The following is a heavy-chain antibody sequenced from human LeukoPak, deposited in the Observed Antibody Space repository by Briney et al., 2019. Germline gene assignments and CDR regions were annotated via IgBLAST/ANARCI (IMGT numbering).Heavy chain of an antibody. Sequence: GGSLRLSCAASGFTFSSYGMHWIRQAPGKGLEWVAVISYDGSNKYYADSVKGRFTISRDNSKNTLYLQMNSLRAEDTAVCYCAKAGLGSEPIDYWGQGTLVTVSS. D-gene: IGHD1-14*01. CDR3: AKAGLGSEPIDY. CDR2: ISYDGSNK. J-gene: IGHJ4*02. CDR1: GFTFSSYG. V-gene: IGHV3-30*18.